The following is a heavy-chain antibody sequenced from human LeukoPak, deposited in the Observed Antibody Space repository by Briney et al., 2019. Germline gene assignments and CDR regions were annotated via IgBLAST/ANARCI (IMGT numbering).Heavy chain of an antibody. CDR1: GGSISSSSYY. CDR3: ARAKGDY. V-gene: IGHV4-39*07. J-gene: IGHJ4*02. Sequence: SETLSLTCTVSGGSISSSSYYWGWIRQPPGKGLEWIGSIYYSGSTYYNPSLNSRVTISGDTSKNHFSLKVTSVTAADTAVYYCARAKGDYWGQGTLVTVSS. CDR2: IYYSGST.